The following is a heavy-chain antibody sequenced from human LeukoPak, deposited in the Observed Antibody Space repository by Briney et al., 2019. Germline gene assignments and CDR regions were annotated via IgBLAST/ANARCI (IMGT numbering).Heavy chain of an antibody. CDR1: GFTFSNSD. D-gene: IGHD7-27*01. Sequence: GGSLRLSCAASGFTFSNSDMSWVRQAPGKRLEWVSAIGGSGSSTFYADSVKGRFTVSRDNAKKSLYLQMNSLRAEDTAVYYCARVVSPGAFDIWGQGTMVTVSS. J-gene: IGHJ3*02. CDR3: ARVVSPGAFDI. V-gene: IGHV3-23*01. CDR2: IGGSGSST.